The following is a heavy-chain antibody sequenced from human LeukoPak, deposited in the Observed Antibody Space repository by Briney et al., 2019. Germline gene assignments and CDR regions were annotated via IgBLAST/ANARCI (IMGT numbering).Heavy chain of an antibody. CDR3: ARDGPAGDTATY. J-gene: IGHJ4*02. Sequence: ETLSLTCTVSGGSISSSSYYWGWIRQSPGKGLEWVSSISSSSSYIYYADSVKGRFTISRDNAKNSLYLQMNSLRAEDTAVYYCARDGPAGDTATYWGQGTLVTVSS. V-gene: IGHV3-21*01. D-gene: IGHD5-18*01. CDR1: GGSISSSS. CDR2: ISSSSSYI.